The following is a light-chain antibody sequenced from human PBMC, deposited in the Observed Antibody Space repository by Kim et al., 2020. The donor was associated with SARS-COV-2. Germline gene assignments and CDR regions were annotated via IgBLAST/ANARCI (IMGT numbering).Light chain of an antibody. J-gene: IGKJ2*01. CDR1: QSLLHSNGYNY. CDR2: LGS. V-gene: IGKV2-28*01. CDR3: MQALQTPYT. Sequence: DIVMTQSPLSLPVTPGEPASISCRSSQSLLHSNGYNYLNWYLQKPGQSPQLLIYLGSNRASGVPDRFSGSGSGTDFTLNISRVEAEDVAVYYCMQALQTPYTFGQGTKLEI.